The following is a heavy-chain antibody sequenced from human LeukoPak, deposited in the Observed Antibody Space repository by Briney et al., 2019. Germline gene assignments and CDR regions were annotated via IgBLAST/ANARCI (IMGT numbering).Heavy chain of an antibody. J-gene: IGHJ4*02. CDR3: ARVLDFGDIYYYFDY. CDR2: IYYSGST. CDR1: GGSISSSSYY. D-gene: IGHD4-17*01. V-gene: IGHV4-39*07. Sequence: PSETLSLTCTVSGGSISSSSYYWGWIRQPPGKGLEWIGSIYYSGSTYYNPSLKSRVTISVDTSKNQFSLKLNSVTAADTAVYYCARVLDFGDIYYYFDYWGQGTLVTVSS.